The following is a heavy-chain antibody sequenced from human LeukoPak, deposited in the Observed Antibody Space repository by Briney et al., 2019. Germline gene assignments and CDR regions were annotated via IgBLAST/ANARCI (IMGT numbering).Heavy chain of an antibody. CDR3: ARVKGREGSTVIIDY. CDR2: ISHSGSV. Sequence: SETLSLTCTVFGGSVSNYYWSWIRQSPGKGPEWIGYISHSGSVNYNPSLKSRVTMSVDTSKNQFSLKLSSVTAADTAVYYCARVKGREGSTVIIDYWGQGTLVTVSS. CDR1: GGSVSNYY. V-gene: IGHV4-59*02. J-gene: IGHJ4*02. D-gene: IGHD3-10*01.